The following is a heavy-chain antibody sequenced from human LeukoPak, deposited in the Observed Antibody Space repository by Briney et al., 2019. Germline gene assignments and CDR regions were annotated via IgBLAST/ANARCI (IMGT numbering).Heavy chain of an antibody. CDR1: GYTFTSYG. D-gene: IGHD2-15*01. Sequence: ASVKVSCKASGYTFTSYGISWVRQAPGQGLEWMGGIIPIFGTANYAQKFQGRVTITADESTSTAYMELSSLRSEDTAVYYCAKGGTWFDPWGQGTLVTVSS. J-gene: IGHJ5*02. CDR3: AKGGTWFDP. CDR2: IIPIFGTA. V-gene: IGHV1-69*13.